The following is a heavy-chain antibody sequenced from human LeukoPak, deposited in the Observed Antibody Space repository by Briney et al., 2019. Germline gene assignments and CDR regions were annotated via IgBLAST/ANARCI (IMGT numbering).Heavy chain of an antibody. V-gene: IGHV4-61*08. CDR1: GGSISSGGYY. CDR3: ARFGGEYNSAWYIDY. J-gene: IGHJ4*02. CDR2: IYHSGST. Sequence: SETLSLTCTVSGGSISSGGYYWSWIRQPPGKGLEWIGYIYHSGSTYYNPSLKGRVTISLDTSKNQLSLKLRSVTAADTAVYYCARFGGEYNSAWYIDYWGQGTLVTVSS. D-gene: IGHD6-19*01.